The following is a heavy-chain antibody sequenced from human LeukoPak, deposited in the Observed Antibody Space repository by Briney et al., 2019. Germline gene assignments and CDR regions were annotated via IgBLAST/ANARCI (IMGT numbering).Heavy chain of an antibody. CDR1: GFTLNYSG. D-gene: IGHD1-26*01. J-gene: IGHJ4*02. V-gene: IGHV3-33*01. CDR3: ARELPPLVKYYFDY. CDR2: IWYDGSNK. Sequence: EAGGSLRLSCVAAGFTLNYSGIDWVRQAPGKGLEWVAVIWYDGSNKYYADSVKGRFTISRDNSKNTLYLQMNSLRAEDKAVYYCARELPPLVKYYFDYWGQGTLVTVSS.